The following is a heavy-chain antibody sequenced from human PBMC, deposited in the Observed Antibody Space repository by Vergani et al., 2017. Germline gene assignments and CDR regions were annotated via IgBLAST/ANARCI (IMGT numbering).Heavy chain of an antibody. D-gene: IGHD2-21*01. CDR1: KSSFISNE. Sequence: EVMLVQSGAEVKKPGESLKISCKYSKSSFISNEIAWVRQMSGKGLQWMGNINPIDSKIAYSPSFQGQAIMSLDKSITTAYLQWRSLKASDTAIYYCTRHVPCGDGACLHVDHWGQGTQVTVSS. V-gene: IGHV5-51*01. J-gene: IGHJ4*02. CDR2: INPIDSKI. CDR3: TRHVPCGDGACLHVDH.